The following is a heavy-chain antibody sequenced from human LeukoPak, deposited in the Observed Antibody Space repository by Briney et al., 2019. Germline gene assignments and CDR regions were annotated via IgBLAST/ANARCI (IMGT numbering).Heavy chain of an antibody. D-gene: IGHD3-16*02. CDR2: MNPNSGNT. Sequence: ASVKVSCKASGYTFTSHDINWVRQATGQGLEWMGWMNPNSGNTGYAQKFQGRVTMTRNTSISTAYMGLSSLRSEDTAVYYCARGRFDYVWGSYRRSSYNWFDPWGQGTLVTVSS. J-gene: IGHJ5*02. CDR1: GYTFTSHD. V-gene: IGHV1-8*02. CDR3: ARGRFDYVWGSYRRSSYNWFDP.